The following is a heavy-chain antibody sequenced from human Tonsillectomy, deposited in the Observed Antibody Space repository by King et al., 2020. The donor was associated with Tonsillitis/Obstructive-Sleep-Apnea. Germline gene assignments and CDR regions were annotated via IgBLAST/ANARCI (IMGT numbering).Heavy chain of an antibody. V-gene: IGHV3-21*06. CDR2: ISSSSNYI. J-gene: IGHJ6*02. CDR3: ARGHVEYDFWSSMDV. Sequence: VQLVESGGGLVKPGGSLRLSCAASGFTFSSYSMKWVRQAPGKGLEWVSSISSSSNYIYYADSVKGRFTISRDNAKNSLYLQMNSLRAEDTAIYYCARGHVEYDFWSSMDVWGQGTTVTVSS. D-gene: IGHD3-3*01. CDR1: GFTFSSYS.